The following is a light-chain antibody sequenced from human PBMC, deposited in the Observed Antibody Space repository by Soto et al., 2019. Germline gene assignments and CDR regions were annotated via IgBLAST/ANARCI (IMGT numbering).Light chain of an antibody. Sequence: QSVLTQPASVTGSPGQSITISCTGTTSDVGGYDRVSWFQQYPGTAPKLMIYEVTNRPSGVSDRFSGSKSVNTASLTISGLQPEDEADYYCSSYTIKNTLVFGGGTKVTVL. CDR2: EVT. CDR1: TSDVGGYDR. V-gene: IGLV2-14*01. CDR3: SSYTIKNTLV. J-gene: IGLJ3*02.